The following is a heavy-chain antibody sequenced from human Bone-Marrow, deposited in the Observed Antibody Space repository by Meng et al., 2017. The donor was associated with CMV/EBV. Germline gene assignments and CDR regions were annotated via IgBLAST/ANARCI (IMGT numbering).Heavy chain of an antibody. J-gene: IGHJ6*01. CDR1: GFTFSDYY. Sequence: GGSLRLSCAASGFTFSDYYMSWIRQAPGKGLEWVSYISSSGSTIYYADSVKGRFTISRDNAKNSLYLQMNSLRAEDTAVYYCVSEQLDYYYGMDVWGQGTTVTGSS. D-gene: IGHD6-6*01. CDR3: VSEQLDYYYGMDV. V-gene: IGHV3-11*04. CDR2: ISSSGSTI.